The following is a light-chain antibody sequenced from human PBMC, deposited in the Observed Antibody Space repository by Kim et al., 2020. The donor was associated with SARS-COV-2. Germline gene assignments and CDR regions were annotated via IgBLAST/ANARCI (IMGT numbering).Light chain of an antibody. Sequence: GQSITISCTGTSSVIGHYDYVSWYQQHPGNAPKLLIYDVSNRPSGISRRFAATKSDNTASLTISGLQPEDAADYYCSSYTTYNTVIFGGGTQLTVL. J-gene: IGLJ2*01. CDR1: SSVIGHYDY. V-gene: IGLV2-14*03. CDR2: DVS. CDR3: SSYTTYNTVI.